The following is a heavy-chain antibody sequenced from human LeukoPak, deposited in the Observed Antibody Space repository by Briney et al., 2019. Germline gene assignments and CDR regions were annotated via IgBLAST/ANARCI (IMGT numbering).Heavy chain of an antibody. Sequence: GRSLRLSCAASGFTFSSYGMHWVRQAPGKGLEWVAVIWYDGSNKYYADSVKGRFTISRDNSKNTLYLQMNSLRAEDTAVYYCARTYGYSYGHIDYWGRGTLVTVSS. V-gene: IGHV3-33*01. J-gene: IGHJ4*02. CDR1: GFTFSSYG. CDR3: ARTYGYSYGHIDY. CDR2: IWYDGSNK. D-gene: IGHD5-18*01.